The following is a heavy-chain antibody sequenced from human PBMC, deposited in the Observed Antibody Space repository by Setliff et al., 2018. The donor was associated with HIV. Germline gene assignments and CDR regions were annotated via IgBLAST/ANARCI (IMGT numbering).Heavy chain of an antibody. Sequence: GGSLRLSCIGSGFTFGDYSMSWVRQAPGKGLEWVGLIRSKTYGGTTEYAAPAKGRFTISRDDSKSIAYLQMNSLRTEDTALYFCTRDYSDFRYASSLNDAFDIWGQGTMVTVSS. CDR2: IRSKTYGGTT. J-gene: IGHJ3*02. CDR1: GFTFGDYS. V-gene: IGHV3-49*04. D-gene: IGHD2-2*01. CDR3: TRDYSDFRYASSLNDAFDI.